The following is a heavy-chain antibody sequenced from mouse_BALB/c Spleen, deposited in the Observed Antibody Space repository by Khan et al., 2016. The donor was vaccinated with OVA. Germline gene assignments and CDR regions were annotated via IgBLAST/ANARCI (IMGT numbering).Heavy chain of an antibody. Sequence: EVELVESGPGLVTPSQSLSLTCTVTGYSITSDYAWDWIRQFPGNKLEWMGYISYGGSTSYNPSLKSRISITRDTTKNQFFLKLNSVTTEDTATYYWTRKNYYGYAMDYWGQGTSVTVSS. D-gene: IGHD1-1*01. CDR1: GYSITSDYA. CDR3: TRKNYYGYAMDY. CDR2: ISYGGST. J-gene: IGHJ4*01. V-gene: IGHV3-2*02.